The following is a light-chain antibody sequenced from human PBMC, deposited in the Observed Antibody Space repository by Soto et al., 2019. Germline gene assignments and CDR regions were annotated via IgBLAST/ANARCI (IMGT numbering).Light chain of an antibody. CDR2: DVS. J-gene: IGLJ1*01. V-gene: IGLV2-14*03. CDR3: SSFTSRSSYV. CDR1: SSDVGSYNS. Sequence: QSALAQPASVSGSPGQSITISCTGTSSDVGSYNSVSWYQQYPGKAPTLMIHDVSNRPSGVSNRFSGSKSGNTASLTISGLQAEDEADYYCSSFTSRSSYVFGSGTKLTVL.